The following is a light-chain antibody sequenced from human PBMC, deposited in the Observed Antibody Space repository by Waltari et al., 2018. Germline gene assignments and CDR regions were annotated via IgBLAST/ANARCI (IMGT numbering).Light chain of an antibody. Sequence: DIVMTQSPDSLAVSLGERATINCKSSPSVLDSSNSKNYLAWYQQKPGQPPNLLIYWASTRESGVPDRFSDSGSGTDFSLTISSLQAEDVAVYYCQQYYSAPWTFGQGTKVKVK. J-gene: IGKJ1*01. CDR2: WAS. CDR3: QQYYSAPWT. CDR1: PSVLDSSNSKNY. V-gene: IGKV4-1*01.